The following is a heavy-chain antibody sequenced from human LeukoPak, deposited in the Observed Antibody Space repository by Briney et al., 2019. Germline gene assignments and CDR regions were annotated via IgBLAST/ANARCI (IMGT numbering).Heavy chain of an antibody. CDR1: GGTFSSYA. D-gene: IGHD5-24*01. J-gene: IGHJ4*02. Sequence: SVKVSCKASGGTFSSYAISWVRQAPGQGLKWMGGIIPIFGTANYAQKFQGRVTITTDESTSTAYMELSSLRSEDTAVYYCARVRDELQLPYYFDYWGQGTLVTVSS. V-gene: IGHV1-69*05. CDR2: IIPIFGTA. CDR3: ARVRDELQLPYYFDY.